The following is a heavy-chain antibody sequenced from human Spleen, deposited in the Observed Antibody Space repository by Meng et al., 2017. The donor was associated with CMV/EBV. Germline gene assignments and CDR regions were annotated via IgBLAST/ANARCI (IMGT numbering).Heavy chain of an antibody. CDR1: GYSFPDYW. CDR3: ARGAGDYSKYYYYGMDV. CDR2: IYPDDPDI. Sequence: GGSLRLSCKGSGYSFPDYWIAWVRQMPGKGLESMGVIYPDDPDIRYSPSFQGQVTISADKSINTAYLQWSSLKASDTAIYYCARGAGDYSKYYYYGMDVWGQGTTVTVSS. J-gene: IGHJ6*02. V-gene: IGHV5-51*01. D-gene: IGHD4-11*01.